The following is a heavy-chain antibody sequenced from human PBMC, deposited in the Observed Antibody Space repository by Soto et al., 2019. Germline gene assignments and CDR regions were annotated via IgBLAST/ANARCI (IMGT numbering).Heavy chain of an antibody. J-gene: IGHJ4*01. Sequence: GESLKISCKGSGYSFTSYWISWVRQMPGKGLEWMGGIDPSDSYTNYSPSFQGHVTISADKCISTAYLQLRSLRASHTALYYCARHVGRGYSSDYSVYLGQETLLTASS. D-gene: IGHD5-12*01. CDR3: ARHVGRGYSSDYSVY. CDR1: GYSFTSYW. V-gene: IGHV5-10-1*01. CDR2: IDPSDSYT.